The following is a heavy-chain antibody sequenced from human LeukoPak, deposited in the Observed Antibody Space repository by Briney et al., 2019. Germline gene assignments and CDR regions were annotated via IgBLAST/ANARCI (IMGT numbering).Heavy chain of an antibody. V-gene: IGHV4-59*08. CDR2: IYYSGST. J-gene: IGHJ5*02. CDR3: ARHGRDYVPDNWFDP. D-gene: IGHD3-10*01. Sequence: SETLSLTCTVSGGSISSYYWSWIRQPPEKGLEWIGYIYYSGSTSYNPSLKSRVTISVDTSKNQFSLKLSSVTAADTAVYYCARHGRDYVPDNWFDPWGQGTLVTVSS. CDR1: GGSISSYY.